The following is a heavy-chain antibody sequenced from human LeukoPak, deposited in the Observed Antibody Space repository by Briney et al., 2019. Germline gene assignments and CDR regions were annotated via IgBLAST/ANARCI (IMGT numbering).Heavy chain of an antibody. Sequence: GGSLRLSCAASGFAFSRHGIHWVRQAPGKGLEWVAFIPYDGSNKFYADSVKGRFTISRDNSKNTLYLQMNSLRAEDTAVYYCAKGVGGSANYYYMDAWGKGTTVTVSS. CDR2: IPYDGSNK. CDR3: AKGVGGSANYYYMDA. D-gene: IGHD3-10*01. CDR1: GFAFSRHG. V-gene: IGHV3-30*02. J-gene: IGHJ6*03.